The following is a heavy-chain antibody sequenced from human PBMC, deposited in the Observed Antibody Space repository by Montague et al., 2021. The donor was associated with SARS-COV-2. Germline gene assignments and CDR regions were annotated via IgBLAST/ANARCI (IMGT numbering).Heavy chain of an antibody. CDR3: ARKSSGCFFRRCSRYGMDV. CDR2: IYHSGST. CDR1: GGSISSSNW. V-gene: IGHV4-4*02. Sequence: SETLSLTCAVSGGSISSSNWWSWVRQPPGKGLEWIGEIYHSGSTNYNPSLKSRVTISVDKPKNQFSLKLSSVTAADTAVYYCARKSSGCFFRRCSRYGMDVWGQGTTVTVSS. J-gene: IGHJ6*02. D-gene: IGHD6-19*01.